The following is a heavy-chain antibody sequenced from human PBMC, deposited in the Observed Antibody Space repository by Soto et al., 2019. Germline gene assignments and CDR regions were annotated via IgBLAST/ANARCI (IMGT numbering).Heavy chain of an antibody. CDR3: ARGLRRQLLNWFDP. CDR2: IYYIGST. J-gene: IGHJ5*02. V-gene: IGHV4-59*01. Sequence: WETLSLTCTVSGGSISSYYWCWLRQPPGKGLEWIGYIYYIGSTNYNPSLKSRVTISVDTSKNQFSLKLSSVTAADTAVYYCARGLRRQLLNWFDPWGQRTLVTVSS. CDR1: GGSISSYY. D-gene: IGHD2-2*01.